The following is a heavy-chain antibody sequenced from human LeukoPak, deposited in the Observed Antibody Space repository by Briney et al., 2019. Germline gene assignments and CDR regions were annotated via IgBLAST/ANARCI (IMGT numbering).Heavy chain of an antibody. V-gene: IGHV3-23*01. CDR1: GFTFSSYA. D-gene: IGHD4-17*01. J-gene: IGHJ1*01. CDR2: ITGSGGST. Sequence: SGGSLRLSCAASGFTFSSYAMSWVRQAPGKGLEWVSVITGSGGSTYYADSVRGRFTIYRDNSKNTLYLQMNSLRGEDTAVYYCGKDPNGDYVGAFDFQRWGQGTLVTVSS. CDR3: GKDPNGDYVGAFDFQR.